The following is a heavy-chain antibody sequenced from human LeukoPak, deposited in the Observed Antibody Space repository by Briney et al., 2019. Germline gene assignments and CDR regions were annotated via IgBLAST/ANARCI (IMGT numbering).Heavy chain of an antibody. D-gene: IGHD5-18*01. CDR2: INSNGGSE. V-gene: IGHV3-64*01. Sequence: GGSLRLSCAASGFTFSGYARRWVRQPPGKGLEYFSAINSNGGSEYNANSVKGRFTIYRDNSKNTLYLQIGSLRAEDIAVYYCAREGYSWSPRINYYYYDYMDVWGKGTTVTASS. CDR3: AREGYSWSPRINYYYYDYMDV. J-gene: IGHJ6*03. CDR1: GFTFSGYA.